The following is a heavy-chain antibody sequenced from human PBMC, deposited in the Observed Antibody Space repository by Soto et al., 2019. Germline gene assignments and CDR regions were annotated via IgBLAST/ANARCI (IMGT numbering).Heavy chain of an antibody. D-gene: IGHD3-22*01. CDR1: GYSISSGYY. CDR2: IYHSGST. CDR3: ARALGYYYDSSGYWDY. V-gene: IGHV4-38-2*01. J-gene: IGHJ4*02. Sequence: PSETLALTCAVSGYSISSGYYWGWIRRTPGKGLEWIGSIYHSGSTYYNPSLKSRVTISVDTSKNQFSLKLSSVTAADTAVYYCARALGYYYDSSGYWDYWGQGTLVTVSS.